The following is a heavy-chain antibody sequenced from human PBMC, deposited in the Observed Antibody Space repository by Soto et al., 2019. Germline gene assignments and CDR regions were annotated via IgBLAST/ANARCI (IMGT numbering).Heavy chain of an antibody. CDR3: ARGFSGGGSCDSSDDACDI. J-gene: IGHJ3*02. D-gene: IGHD2-15*01. Sequence: QVQLVQSGAEVKKPGASVKVSCKASGYTFTSYGISWVRQAPGQGLEWMGWISAYNGNTNYAQKLQGRVTMTTATATSTGDMELRSLRSDDTSVYYCARGFSGGGSCDSSDDACDIWGQGTMVTVSS. V-gene: IGHV1-18*01. CDR1: GYTFTSYG. CDR2: ISAYNGNT.